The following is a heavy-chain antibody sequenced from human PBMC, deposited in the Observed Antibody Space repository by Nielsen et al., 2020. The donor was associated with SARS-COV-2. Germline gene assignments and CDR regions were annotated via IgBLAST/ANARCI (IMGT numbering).Heavy chain of an antibody. CDR3: ARARVRITIFGVVIVPYYFDY. V-gene: IGHV3-7*03. CDR1: GFTFSSYW. J-gene: IGHJ4*02. D-gene: IGHD3-3*01. Sequence: GGSLRLSCAASGFTFSSYWMSWVRQAPGKGLEWVANIKQDGSEKYYVDSVKGRFTISRDNAKNSLYLQMNSLRAEDTAVYYCARARVRITIFGVVIVPYYFDYWGQGTLVNVSP. CDR2: IKQDGSEK.